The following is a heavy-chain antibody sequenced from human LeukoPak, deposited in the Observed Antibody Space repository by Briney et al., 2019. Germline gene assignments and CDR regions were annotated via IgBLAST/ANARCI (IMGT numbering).Heavy chain of an antibody. V-gene: IGHV4-59*01. CDR2: IYYSGST. CDR3: ATAPYGSGSYYYGMDV. Sequence: SETLSLTCTVSGGSISSYYWSWIRQPPGKGLEWIGYIYYSGSTNYNPSLKSRVTISVDTSKNQFSLKLSSVTAADTAVYYCATAPYGSGSYYYGMDVWGQGTTVTVSS. J-gene: IGHJ6*02. D-gene: IGHD3-10*01. CDR1: GGSISSYY.